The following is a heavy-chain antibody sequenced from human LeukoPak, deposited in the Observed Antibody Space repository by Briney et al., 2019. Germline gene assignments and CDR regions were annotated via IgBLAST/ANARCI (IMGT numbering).Heavy chain of an antibody. CDR2: IKQDGSEK. V-gene: IGHV3-7*01. CDR1: GFTFSSYW. J-gene: IGHJ4*02. CDR3: ARAGGYASSWAY. D-gene: IGHD5-12*01. Sequence: PGGSLRLSCAASGFTFSSYWMSWVRQALGKGLEWVANIKQDGSEKNYVDSVKGRFTISRDDAKNSLDLQMNSLRGEDTAVYYCARAGGYASSWAYWGQGTLVTVSS.